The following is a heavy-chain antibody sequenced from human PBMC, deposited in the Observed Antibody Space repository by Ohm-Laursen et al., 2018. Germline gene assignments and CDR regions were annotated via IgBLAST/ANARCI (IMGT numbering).Heavy chain of an antibody. CDR1: GFSFINHA. V-gene: IGHV3-33*01. J-gene: IGHJ6*02. CDR3: ASGSWNYYYYGMHV. Sequence: SLRLSCTATGFSFINHAMHWVRQAPGKGLDWVAVIWNDGTKKFYADSVKGRFTISRDNSKNTLYLQMNSLRAEDTAVYYCASGSWNYYYYGMHVWGQGTTVTVSS. CDR2: IWNDGTKK. D-gene: IGHD1-26*01.